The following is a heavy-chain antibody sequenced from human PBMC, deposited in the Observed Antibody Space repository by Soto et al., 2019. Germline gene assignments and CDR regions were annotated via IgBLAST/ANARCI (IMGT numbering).Heavy chain of an antibody. J-gene: IGHJ4*02. V-gene: IGHV3-53*01. Sequence: EVQLVESGGGLIQPGGSLRLSCAASGFTVSSNYMSWVRQAPGKGLQWVPVIYSGGRPYYADSVKGRFTICRDNSKNTLYLQMNSLRDEDAAVYYCAGAAGWELTLWYFDYWGQGTLVTVSS. CDR3: AGAAGWELTLWYFDY. D-gene: IGHD1-26*01. CDR1: GFTVSSNY. CDR2: IYSGGRP.